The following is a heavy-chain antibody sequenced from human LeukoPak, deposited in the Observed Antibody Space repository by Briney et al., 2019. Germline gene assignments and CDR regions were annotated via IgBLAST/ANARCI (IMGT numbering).Heavy chain of an antibody. J-gene: IGHJ6*02. D-gene: IGHD2-2*01. CDR2: IYYSGST. V-gene: IGHV4-30-4*01. CDR1: GGSISSGDYY. CDR3: ARDPYIVVVPAASYYYGMDV. Sequence: SQTLSLTCTVSGGSISSGDYYWSWIRQPPGKGLEWIGYIYYSGSTYYNPSLKSRVTISVDTSKNQFSLKLSSVTAADTAVYYCARDPYIVVVPAASYYYGMDVWGQGTTVTVSS.